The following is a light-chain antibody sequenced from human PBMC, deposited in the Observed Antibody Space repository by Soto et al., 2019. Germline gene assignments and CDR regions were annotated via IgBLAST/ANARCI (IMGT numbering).Light chain of an antibody. CDR3: QHYNSYSEA. CDR2: KAS. CDR1: QSLDIW. V-gene: IGKV1-5*03. J-gene: IGKJ1*01. Sequence: DIQMTQSPSTLSASVGDIVTITCRASQSLDIWLAWYQQKPGKAPKLLIYKASTLKSGVPSRFSGSGSGTEFTLTISSLQPDDFATYYCQHYNSYSEAFGQGTKVDIK.